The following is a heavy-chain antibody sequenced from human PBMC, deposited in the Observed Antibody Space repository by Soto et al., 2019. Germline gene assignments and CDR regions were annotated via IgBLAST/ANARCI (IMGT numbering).Heavy chain of an antibody. CDR1: EFTFSSYG. CDR3: AKDFYPLSPDSYFDQ. D-gene: IGHD2-21*01. CDR2: ISYDGSNK. Sequence: HPGGSLRLSCAASEFTFSSYGMHWVRQARGKGLEWVARISYDGSNKYYGDSVKGRFTISRDNSKNTLSLQMNSLTVEDTAVYCCAKDFYPLSPDSYFDQWGQGALVTVS. J-gene: IGHJ4*02. V-gene: IGHV3-30*18.